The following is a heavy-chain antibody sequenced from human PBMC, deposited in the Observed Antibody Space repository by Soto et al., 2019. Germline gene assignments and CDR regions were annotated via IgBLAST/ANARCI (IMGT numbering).Heavy chain of an antibody. J-gene: IGHJ6*02. CDR1: GGVFRTMS. V-gene: IGHV1-69*18. D-gene: IGHD7-27*01. Sequence: QVRLVQSEAEVKKPGSSVNVSCKASGGVFRTMSIYWVRQAPGQGLEWMGSIIPIFGTPNYAPRVQGRVTISADESTTTAYMEVPTLTSEDTAMYVCASRQRANFDRYYNMHVWGQGTTVTVSS. CDR3: ASRQRANFDRYYNMHV. CDR2: IIPIFGTP.